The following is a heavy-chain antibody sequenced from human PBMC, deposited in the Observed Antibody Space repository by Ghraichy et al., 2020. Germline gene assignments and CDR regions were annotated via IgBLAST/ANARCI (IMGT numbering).Heavy chain of an antibody. J-gene: IGHJ6*02. CDR1: GGTFSSYA. CDR2: IIPIFGTA. Sequence: SVKVSCKASGGTFSSYAISWVRQAPGQGLEWMGGIIPIFGTANYAQKFQGRVTITADKSTSTAYMELSSLRSEDTAVYYCARVPAPLDTAMDNYYYGMDVWGQGTTVTVSS. D-gene: IGHD5-18*01. CDR3: ARVPAPLDTAMDNYYYGMDV. V-gene: IGHV1-69*06.